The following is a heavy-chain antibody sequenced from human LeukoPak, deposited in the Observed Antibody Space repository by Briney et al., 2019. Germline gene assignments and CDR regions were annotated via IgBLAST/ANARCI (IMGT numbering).Heavy chain of an antibody. J-gene: IGHJ4*02. Sequence: GASVKVSCKASGYTFTSYYMHWVRQAPGQGLEWMGWISAYNGNTNYAQKLQGRVTMTTDTSTSTAYMELRSLRSDDTAVYYCARGGSSSWYSLEKEQYDYWGQGTLVTVSS. V-gene: IGHV1-18*04. D-gene: IGHD6-13*01. CDR3: ARGGSSSWYSLEKEQYDY. CDR2: ISAYNGNT. CDR1: GYTFTSYY.